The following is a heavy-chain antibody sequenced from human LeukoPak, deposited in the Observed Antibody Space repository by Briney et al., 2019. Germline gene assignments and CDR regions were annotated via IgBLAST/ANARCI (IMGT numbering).Heavy chain of an antibody. Sequence: SETLSLTCAVYGGSFSGYYWSWIRQPPGKGLEWIGEINHSGSTNYNPSLKSRVTISVDTSKNQFSLKLSSVTAADTAVYYCARAPVEMATPAYWFDPWGQGTLVTVSS. CDR3: ARAPVEMATPAYWFDP. CDR1: GGSFSGYY. CDR2: INHSGST. J-gene: IGHJ5*02. V-gene: IGHV4-34*01. D-gene: IGHD5-24*01.